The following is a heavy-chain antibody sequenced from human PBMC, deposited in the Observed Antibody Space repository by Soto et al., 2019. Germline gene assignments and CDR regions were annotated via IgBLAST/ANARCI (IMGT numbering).Heavy chain of an antibody. CDR1: GYTFTSYA. V-gene: IGHV1-3*01. CDR3: ARDLGGWPDY. J-gene: IGHJ4*02. D-gene: IGHD6-19*01. CDR2: INAGNGNT. Sequence: QVQLVQSGAEVKKPGASVKVSCKASGYTFTSYAIHWVRQAPGQRLEWMGWINAGNGNTKYSQKFQDRVTITRDTSASTAYMELSCLRSEDTAVYYCARDLGGWPDYWGQGTLLTVSS.